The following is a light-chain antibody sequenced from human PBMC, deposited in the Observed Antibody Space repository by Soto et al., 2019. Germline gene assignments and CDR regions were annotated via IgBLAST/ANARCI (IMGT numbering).Light chain of an antibody. J-gene: IGKJ2*01. CDR3: QQYYSTPPYT. V-gene: IGKV4-1*01. CDR1: QSVLYSSNNKNY. CDR2: WAS. Sequence: DIVMTQSPDSLAVSLGERATINCKSSQSVLYSSNNKNYLAWYQQKPGQPPKLLIYWASTWESGVPDRFSGSGSGTDFTLPISSLQAEDVAVYYCQQYYSTPPYTFGQGTKLEIK.